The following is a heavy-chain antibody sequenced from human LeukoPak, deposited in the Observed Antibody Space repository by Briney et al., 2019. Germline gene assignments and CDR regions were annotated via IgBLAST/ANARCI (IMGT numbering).Heavy chain of an antibody. Sequence: SVKVSCKASGGTFSSYAISWVRQAPGQGLEWMGRIIPILGIANYAQKFQGRVTITADKSTSTAYMELSSLRSEDTAVYYCARGKLRFLEWLSPTNWFDPWGQGTLVTVSS. D-gene: IGHD3-3*01. CDR3: ARGKLRFLEWLSPTNWFDP. CDR1: GGTFSSYA. CDR2: IIPILGIA. V-gene: IGHV1-69*04. J-gene: IGHJ5*02.